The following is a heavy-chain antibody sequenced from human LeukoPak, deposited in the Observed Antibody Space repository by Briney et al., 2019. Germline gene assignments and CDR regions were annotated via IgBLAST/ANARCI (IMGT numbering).Heavy chain of an antibody. CDR1: GFTFSIFE. Sequence: PGGSLRLSCTVSGFTFSIFEMNWVRQAPGKGLEWVAYITNSGSTIDYADSVKGRFTTSRDNARNSLYLQMSSLRAEDTAVYYCVRGGGPSYKYNAFDIWGQGTMVTVSS. J-gene: IGHJ3*02. D-gene: IGHD2-15*01. CDR2: ITNSGSTI. CDR3: VRGGGPSYKYNAFDI. V-gene: IGHV3-48*03.